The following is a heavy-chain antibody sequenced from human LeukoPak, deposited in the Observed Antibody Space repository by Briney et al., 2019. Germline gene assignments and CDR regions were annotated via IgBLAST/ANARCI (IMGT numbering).Heavy chain of an antibody. D-gene: IGHD2-15*01. J-gene: IGHJ4*02. V-gene: IGHV4-59*12. CDR3: ARIRPVYCSGGSCYFDY. CDR1: GGSISSYY. CDR2: IYYSGTT. Sequence: SETLSLTCTVSGGSISSYYWSWIRQPPGKGLEWIGYIYYSGTTNYNPSLKSRVTISVDTSKNQFSLKLSSVTAADTAVYYCARIRPVYCSGGSCYFDYWGQGTLVTVSS.